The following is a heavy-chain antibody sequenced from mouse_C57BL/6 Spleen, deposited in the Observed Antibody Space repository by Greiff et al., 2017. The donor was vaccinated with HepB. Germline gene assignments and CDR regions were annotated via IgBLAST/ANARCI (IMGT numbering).Heavy chain of an antibody. CDR1: GFTFSSYA. V-gene: IGHV5-4*01. J-gene: IGHJ4*01. Sequence: EVMLVESGGGLVKPGGSLKLSCAASGFTFSSYAMSWVRQTPEKRLEWVATISDGGSYTYYPDNVKGRFTISRDNAKNNLYLQMSHLKSEDTAMYYCARDSGNCAMDYWGQGTSVTVSS. CDR3: ARDSGNCAMDY. CDR2: ISDGGSYT. D-gene: IGHD3-1*01.